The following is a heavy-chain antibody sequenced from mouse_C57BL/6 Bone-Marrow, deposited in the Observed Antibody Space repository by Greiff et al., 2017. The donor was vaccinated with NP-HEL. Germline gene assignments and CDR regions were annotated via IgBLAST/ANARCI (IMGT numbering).Heavy chain of an antibody. D-gene: IGHD1-1*01. CDR3: ASSWVYYGKSYVDWWYFDV. V-gene: IGHV1-37*01. J-gene: IGHJ1*03. CDR2: INPYNGDT. CDR1: GYSFTGYF. Sequence: VQLQQSGPELVKPGASVKISCKASGYSFTGYFMNWVKQSHGKSLEWIGRINPYNGDTFYNQKFKGKATLTVDKSSSTAHLELLSLTSEDLAFYYCASSWVYYGKSYVDWWYFDVWGTGTTVTVSS.